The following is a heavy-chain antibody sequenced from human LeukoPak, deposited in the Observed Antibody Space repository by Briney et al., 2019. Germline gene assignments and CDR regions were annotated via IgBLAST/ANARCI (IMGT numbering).Heavy chain of an antibody. CDR2: IYYSGST. CDR3: AGDDSSGTYFQH. CDR1: GGSISNYY. J-gene: IGHJ1*01. V-gene: IGHV4-59*01. D-gene: IGHD3-22*01. Sequence: SETLSLTCTVSGGSISNYYWSWIRQPPGKGLEWIGYIYYSGSTNYNPSLKSRVTMSVDTSKNQFSLKLSSVTAADTAVYYCAGDDSSGTYFQHWGQGTLVTVSS.